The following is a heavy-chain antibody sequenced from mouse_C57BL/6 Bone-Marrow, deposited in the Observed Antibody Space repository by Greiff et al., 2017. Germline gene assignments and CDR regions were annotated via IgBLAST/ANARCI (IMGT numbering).Heavy chain of an antibody. J-gene: IGHJ2*01. CDR3: ARNLVITTGYYFDY. CDR2: IWTGGGT. Sequence: QVQLQQSGPGLVAPSPSLSITCTVSGFSLTSYAISWVRQPPGKGLEWLGVIWTGGGTTYNSALKSRLSISKDNSKSQGFLKMNSLQTDDTARYYCARNLVITTGYYFDYWGQGTTLTVSS. V-gene: IGHV2-9-1*01. D-gene: IGHD2-4*01. CDR1: GFSLTSYA.